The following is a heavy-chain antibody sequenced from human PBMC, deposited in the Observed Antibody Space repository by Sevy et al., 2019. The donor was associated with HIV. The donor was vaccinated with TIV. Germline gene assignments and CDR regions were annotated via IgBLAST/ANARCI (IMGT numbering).Heavy chain of an antibody. V-gene: IGHV3-30*02. Sequence: GGSLRLSCAASGFSFSSYGMHWVRQASGKGLEWMSYIQYDGSNKDYADSVKGRFTISGDNSKNTLYLQMNSLGVEDTAVFYCVKEGGGEGGDHWGQGTLVTVSS. CDR3: VKEGGGEGGDH. CDR2: IQYDGSNK. CDR1: GFSFSSYG. D-gene: IGHD2-21*01. J-gene: IGHJ4*02.